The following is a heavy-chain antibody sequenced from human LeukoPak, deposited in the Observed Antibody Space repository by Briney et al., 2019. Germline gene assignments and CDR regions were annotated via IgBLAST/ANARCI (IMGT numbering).Heavy chain of an antibody. V-gene: IGHV1-2*02. CDR1: GYTFTGYY. D-gene: IGHD1-26*01. CDR2: INPNSGGE. CDR3: ARDFRSYTASVDY. J-gene: IGHJ4*02. Sequence: ASVKVSCKASGYTFTGYYMHWVRQAPGQGLEWMGWINPNSGGENYAQKFQGRVTMTRDTSISTAYMELSRLRSDDTAVYYCARDFRSYTASVDYWGQGTLVTVSS.